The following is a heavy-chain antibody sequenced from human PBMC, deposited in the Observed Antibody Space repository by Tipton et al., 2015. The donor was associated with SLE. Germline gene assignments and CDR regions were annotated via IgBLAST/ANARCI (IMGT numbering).Heavy chain of an antibody. CDR2: SYYSGST. D-gene: IGHD7-27*01. CDR3: ARGGPWGFFDY. V-gene: IGHV4-59*01. Sequence: TLSLTCTVSGGSISSYYWSWIRQPPWKGLEWIGHSYYSGSTNYNPSLKSRVTISVDTSKNQFSLKLSSVTAADTAVYYCARGGPWGFFDYWCQGTLVTVSS. CDR1: GGSISSYY. J-gene: IGHJ4*02.